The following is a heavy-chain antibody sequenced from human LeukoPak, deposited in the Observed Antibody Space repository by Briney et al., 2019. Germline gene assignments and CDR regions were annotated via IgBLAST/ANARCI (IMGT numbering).Heavy chain of an antibody. CDR3: AKDIVVVPAAIPGYFDY. J-gene: IGHJ4*02. V-gene: IGHV3-23*01. CDR2: ISGSGGST. CDR1: GFTFSSYA. Sequence: GGSLRLSCAASGFTFSSYATSWVRQAPGKGLEWVSAISGSGGSTYYADSVKGRFTIPRDNSKNTLYLQMNSLRAEDTAVYYCAKDIVVVPAAIPGYFDYWGQGTLVTVSS. D-gene: IGHD2-2*02.